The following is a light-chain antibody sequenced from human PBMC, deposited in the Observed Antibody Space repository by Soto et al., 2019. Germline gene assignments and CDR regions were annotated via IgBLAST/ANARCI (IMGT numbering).Light chain of an antibody. CDR1: SSDVGGYDY. Sequence: QSVLTQPASVSGSPGQSITMSCTGTSSDVGGYDYVSWYQQHPGKAPKLIIYEVSNRPSGVSNRFSGSKSGNTASLTISGLRAEDEADYYCSSYTSNTTPVLFGGGTKLTVL. CDR2: EVS. CDR3: SSYTSNTTPVL. V-gene: IGLV2-14*01. J-gene: IGLJ2*01.